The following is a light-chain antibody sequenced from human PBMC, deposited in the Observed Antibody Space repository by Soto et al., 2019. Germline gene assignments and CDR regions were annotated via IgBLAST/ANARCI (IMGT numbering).Light chain of an antibody. J-gene: IGKJ2*02. CDR3: MQALQTPCT. CDR2: LGS. V-gene: IGKV2-28*01. CDR1: QSLLHSNGYNY. Sequence: DIVMTQSPLSLPVTPGEPASISCRSSQSLLHSNGYNYLDWYLQKPGQSPQLLIYLGSNRASGGPDRLSGSGSGTDFTLTISRVEAEDVGVYYWMQALQTPCTFGQGTKLEIK.